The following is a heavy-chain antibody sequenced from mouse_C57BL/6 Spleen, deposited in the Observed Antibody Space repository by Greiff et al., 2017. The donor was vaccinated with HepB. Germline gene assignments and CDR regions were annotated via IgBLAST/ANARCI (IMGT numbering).Heavy chain of an antibody. V-gene: IGHV14-4*01. D-gene: IGHD4-1*01. CDR2: IDPENGDT. Sequence: VQLKQSGAELVRPGASVKLSCTASGFNIKDDYMHWVKQRPEQGLEWIGWIDPENGDTEYASKFQGKATITADTSSNTAYLQLSSLTSEDTAVYYCTKGLGRPYAMDYWGQGTSVTVSS. J-gene: IGHJ4*01. CDR1: GFNIKDDY. CDR3: TKGLGRPYAMDY.